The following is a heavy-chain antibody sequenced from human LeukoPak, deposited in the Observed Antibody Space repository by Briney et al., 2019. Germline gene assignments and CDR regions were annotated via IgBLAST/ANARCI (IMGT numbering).Heavy chain of an antibody. V-gene: IGHV3-53*01. CDR3: ARGDDGDYFDY. CDR2: IYSGGST. CDR1: GFTFSSYA. Sequence: PGGSLRLSCAASGFTFSSYAMSWVRQAPGKGLEWVSVIYSGGSTYYADSVKGRFTISRDNSKNTLYLQMNSLRAEDTAVYYCARGDDGDYFDYWGQGTLVTVSS. J-gene: IGHJ4*02. D-gene: IGHD3-16*01.